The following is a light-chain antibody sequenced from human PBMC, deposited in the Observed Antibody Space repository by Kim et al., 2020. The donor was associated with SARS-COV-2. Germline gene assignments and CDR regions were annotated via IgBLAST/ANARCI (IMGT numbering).Light chain of an antibody. Sequence: QSALTQPASVSGSPGQSITISYTGTSSDVGAYNYVSWYQQHPGKAPKLMIYDVTNRPSGVSNRFSGSKSGNTASLTISGLQAEDEADYYCSSYTSSSTNYVFGTGTKVTVL. J-gene: IGLJ1*01. CDR1: SSDVGAYNY. CDR2: DVT. CDR3: SSYTSSSTNYV. V-gene: IGLV2-14*03.